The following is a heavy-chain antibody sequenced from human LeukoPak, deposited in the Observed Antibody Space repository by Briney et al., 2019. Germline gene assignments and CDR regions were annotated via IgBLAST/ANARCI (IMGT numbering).Heavy chain of an antibody. CDR1: GFTFSNYG. Sequence: GGSLRLSCAASGFTFSNYGMNWVRQAPVKGLEWVSYISSSDNTIYYADSVKGRFTISRDNAKNSLYLQMNSLRDEDTAVYYCARAMRSGYDYWGQGTLVTASS. D-gene: IGHD5-12*01. J-gene: IGHJ4*02. V-gene: IGHV3-48*02. CDR3: ARAMRSGYDY. CDR2: ISSSDNTI.